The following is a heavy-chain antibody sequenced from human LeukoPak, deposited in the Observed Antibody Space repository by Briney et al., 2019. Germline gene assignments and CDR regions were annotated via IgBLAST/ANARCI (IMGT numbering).Heavy chain of an antibody. CDR3: ARLPQPYCSGGSCYVDY. Sequence: GGSLRLSCAASGFTFSSYEMSWVRQAPGKGLERVSYISSSGSTIYYADSVKGRFTISRDNAKNSLYLQMNSLRAEDTAVYYCARLPQPYCSGGSCYVDYWGQGTLVTVSS. CDR1: GFTFSSYE. CDR2: ISSSGSTI. V-gene: IGHV3-48*03. J-gene: IGHJ4*02. D-gene: IGHD2-15*01.